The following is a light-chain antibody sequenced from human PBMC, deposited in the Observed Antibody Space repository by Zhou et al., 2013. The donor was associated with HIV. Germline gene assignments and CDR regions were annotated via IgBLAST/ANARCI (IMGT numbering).Light chain of an antibody. Sequence: DIALTQAPATLSLSPGQRATLSCRASQSIRNQLAWYQQKPGQPPRLLIYDTSNRATGIPARFSGSGPGTDFTLTISSLEAEDFAVYYCQQTFNRVTFGPGTKVDIK. CDR3: QQTFNRVT. V-gene: IGKV3-11*01. CDR2: DTS. J-gene: IGKJ3*01. CDR1: QSIRNQ.